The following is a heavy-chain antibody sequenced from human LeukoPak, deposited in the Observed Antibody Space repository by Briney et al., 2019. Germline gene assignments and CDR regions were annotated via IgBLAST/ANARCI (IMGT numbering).Heavy chain of an antibody. CDR3: ARGFYLDAFDI. Sequence: SETLSLTCTVSGGSISSYYWSWIRQPPGKGLEWIGYIYYSGSTNYNPSLKNRVTISVDTSKNQFSLKLSSVTAADTAVYYCARGFYLDAFDIWGQGTMVTVSS. J-gene: IGHJ3*02. CDR1: GGSISSYY. CDR2: IYYSGST. V-gene: IGHV4-59*01. D-gene: IGHD2/OR15-2a*01.